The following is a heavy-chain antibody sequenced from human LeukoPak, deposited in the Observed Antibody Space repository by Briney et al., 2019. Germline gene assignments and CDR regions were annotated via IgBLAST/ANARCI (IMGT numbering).Heavy chain of an antibody. J-gene: IGHJ4*02. V-gene: IGHV4-38-2*02. CDR3: VRALLDAFGYDFDS. Sequence: SETLSLTCTVFGYSINTGYYWGWIRQPPGKGLEWIGTIYHSGSTYLNPSLKSRITLSVDTPRNQFSLKLSSVTAADTAVYYCVRALLDAFGYDFDSWGQGTLVTVSS. D-gene: IGHD5-18*01. CDR1: GYSINTGYY. CDR2: IYHSGST.